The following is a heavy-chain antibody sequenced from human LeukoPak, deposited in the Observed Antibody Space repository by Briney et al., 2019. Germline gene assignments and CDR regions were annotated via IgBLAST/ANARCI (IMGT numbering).Heavy chain of an antibody. CDR2: INPNSGGT. J-gene: IGHJ4*02. CDR1: GYTFTGYY. V-gene: IGHV1-2*04. D-gene: IGHD3-22*01. CDR3: ARVPLEKDSSGYYDY. Sequence: ASVKVSCKASGYTFTGYYMHWVRQAPGQGLEWMGWINPNSGGTNYAQKFQGWVTMTRDTSISTAYMELSRLRSDDTAVYYCARVPLEKDSSGYYDYWGQGTLVTVSS.